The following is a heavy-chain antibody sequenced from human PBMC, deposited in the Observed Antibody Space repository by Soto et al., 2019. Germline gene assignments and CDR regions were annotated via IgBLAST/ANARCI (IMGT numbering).Heavy chain of an antibody. CDR2: ISSSSSYI. D-gene: IGHD2-2*01. CDR1: GFTFSSYS. CDR3: ARDSCSSTSCYGS. J-gene: IGHJ4*02. Sequence: EVQLVESGGGLVKPGGSLRLSCAASGFTFSSYSMDWVRQAPGKGLEWISSISSSSSYIYYADSVKGRFTISRDNAKNSLYLQMNSLRAEDTAAYYCARDSCSSTSCYGSWGQGTLVTVSS. V-gene: IGHV3-21*01.